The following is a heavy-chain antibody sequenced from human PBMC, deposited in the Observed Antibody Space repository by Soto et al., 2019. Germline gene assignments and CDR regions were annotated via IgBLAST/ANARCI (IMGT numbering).Heavy chain of an antibody. V-gene: IGHV3-30-3*01. CDR2: ISYDGSNK. CDR1: GFTFSSYA. Sequence: GGSLRLSCAASGFTFSSYAMHGVRQAPGKGLEWVAVISYDGSNKYYADSVKGRFTISRDNSKNTLYLQMNSLRAEDTAVYYCARDHGSRWYHFEYRGQRTLVTVSS. J-gene: IGHJ4*02. D-gene: IGHD6-19*01. CDR3: ARDHGSRWYHFEY.